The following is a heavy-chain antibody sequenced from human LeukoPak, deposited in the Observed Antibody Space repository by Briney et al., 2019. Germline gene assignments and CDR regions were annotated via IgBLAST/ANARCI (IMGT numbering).Heavy chain of an antibody. D-gene: IGHD2-2*01. Sequence: PSETLSLTCTVSGVSISSSSYYWGWIRQPPGKELEWIGSIFYSGNTYYNPSLNSRVTISVDTSKNQFSLKLSSVTAAYTAVYYCARDPYRDIWFDPWGQGTLVTVSS. CDR1: GVSISSSSYY. V-gene: IGHV4-39*07. CDR2: IFYSGNT. J-gene: IGHJ5*02. CDR3: ARDPYRDIWFDP.